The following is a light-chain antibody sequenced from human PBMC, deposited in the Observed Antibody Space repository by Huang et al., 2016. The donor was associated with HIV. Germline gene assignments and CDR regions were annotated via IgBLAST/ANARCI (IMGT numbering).Light chain of an antibody. CDR3: QQRKDWPPLT. CDR2: GAS. Sequence: EIVLTQSPATLSLSPGKRATLSCRASQGVSTDLAWYQQKPGQAPRLLIYGASNRATGIPARFSGSGSGTEFTLTISSLESEDFAVYYCQQRKDWPPLTFGQGTKLEIK. J-gene: IGKJ2*01. CDR1: QGVSTD. V-gene: IGKV3-11*01.